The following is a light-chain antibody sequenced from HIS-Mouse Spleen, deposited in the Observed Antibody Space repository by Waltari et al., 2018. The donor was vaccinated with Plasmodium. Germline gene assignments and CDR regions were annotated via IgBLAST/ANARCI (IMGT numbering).Light chain of an antibody. V-gene: IGLV2-14*01. CDR2: EVS. CDR1: SSDVGGYNY. J-gene: IGLJ1*01. CDR3: SSYTSSSTLV. Sequence: QSALTQPASVSGSPGQSITISCTGTSSDVGGYNYVSWYQQHPGKAPKLMTYEVSNRPPGVSNRFSGSKPGNTASLTISGLQAEDEADYYCSSYTSSSTLVFGTGTKVTVL.